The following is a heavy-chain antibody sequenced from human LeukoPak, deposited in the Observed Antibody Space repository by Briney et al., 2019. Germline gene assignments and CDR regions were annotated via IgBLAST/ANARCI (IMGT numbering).Heavy chain of an antibody. CDR3: ARLSATMVRGVIITGLFDY. Sequence: GESLKISCKGSGYSFTSYWIGWVHQMPGKGLEWMGIIYPGDSDTRYSPSFQGQVTISADKSISTAYLQWSSLKASDTAMYYCARLSATMVRGVIITGLFDYWGQGTLVTVSS. CDR2: IYPGDSDT. V-gene: IGHV5-51*07. J-gene: IGHJ4*02. CDR1: GYSFTSYW. D-gene: IGHD3-10*01.